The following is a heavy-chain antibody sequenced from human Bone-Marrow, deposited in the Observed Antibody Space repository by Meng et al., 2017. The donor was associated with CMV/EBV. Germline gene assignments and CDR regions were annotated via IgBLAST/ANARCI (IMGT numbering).Heavy chain of an antibody. CDR1: GFTFSSYW. CDR3: ARGACSSTSCHALALVRYYYYYGMDV. D-gene: IGHD2-2*01. J-gene: IGHJ6*02. Sequence: GESLKISCAASGFTFSSYWMSWVRQAPGKGLEWVANIKQDGSEKYYVESVKGRFTISRDNAKNSLYLQMNSLRAEDTAVYYCARGACSSTSCHALALVRYYYYYGMDVWGQGTTVTVSS. V-gene: IGHV3-7*01. CDR2: IKQDGSEK.